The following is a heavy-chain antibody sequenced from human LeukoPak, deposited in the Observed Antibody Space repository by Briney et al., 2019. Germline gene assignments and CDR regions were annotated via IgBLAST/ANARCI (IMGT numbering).Heavy chain of an antibody. CDR3: ARVSLGYGNAFDI. CDR1: GYTFTGYY. CDR2: INTNTGNP. Sequence: ASVKVSCKASGYTFTGYYMHWVRQAPGQGLEWMGWINTNTGNPTYAQGFTGRFVFSLDTSVSTAYLQISSLKAEDTAVYYCARVSLGYGNAFDIWGQGTMVTVSS. J-gene: IGHJ3*02. D-gene: IGHD3-9*01. V-gene: IGHV7-4-1*02.